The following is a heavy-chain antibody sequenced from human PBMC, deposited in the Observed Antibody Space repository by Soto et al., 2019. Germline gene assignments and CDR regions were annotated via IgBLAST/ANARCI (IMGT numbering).Heavy chain of an antibody. J-gene: IGHJ4*02. D-gene: IGHD6-13*01. Sequence: ASVKVSCKASDYTFTSYGIIWVRQAPGQGLEWIGWISVYNGNTNYAQKFRGRVTTTTDISTTTAYMEMRSLRSDDTAVYYCARSGSSWNLREFDYWGQGTLVTVSS. CDR2: ISVYNGNT. V-gene: IGHV1-18*01. CDR1: DYTFTSYG. CDR3: ARSGSSWNLREFDY.